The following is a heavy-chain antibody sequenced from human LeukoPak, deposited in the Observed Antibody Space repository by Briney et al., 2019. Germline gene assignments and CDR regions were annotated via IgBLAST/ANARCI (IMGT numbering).Heavy chain of an antibody. CDR1: GGTFSSYA. J-gene: IGHJ6*02. Sequence: SVKVSCKAPGGTFSSYAISWVRQAPGQGLEWMGGIIPIFGTANYAQKFQGRVTITADESTSTAYMELSSLRSEDTAVYYCARDGFGCSGGSCYFPYYYGMDVWGQGTTVTVSS. CDR2: IIPIFGTA. CDR3: ARDGFGCSGGSCYFPYYYGMDV. V-gene: IGHV1-69*13. D-gene: IGHD2-15*01.